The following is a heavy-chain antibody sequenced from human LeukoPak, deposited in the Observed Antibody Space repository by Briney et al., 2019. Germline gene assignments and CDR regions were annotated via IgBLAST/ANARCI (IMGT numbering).Heavy chain of an antibody. CDR3: ARLSYYCSSTSCYLNAFDI. D-gene: IGHD2-2*01. CDR1: GFSLSSYG. V-gene: IGHV3-30*02. J-gene: IGHJ3*02. CDR2: IRREGSDR. Sequence: GGSPRLSCAASGFSLSSYGIHWVRQAPGKGLEWVALIRREGSDRYADSVRGRFGISRDNSKNTLYLQMNSLRAEDTAVYYCARLSYYCSSTSCYLNAFDIWGQGTMVTVSS.